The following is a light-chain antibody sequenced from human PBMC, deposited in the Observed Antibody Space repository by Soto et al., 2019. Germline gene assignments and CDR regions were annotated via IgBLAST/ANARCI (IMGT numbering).Light chain of an antibody. CDR1: QSVSRTY. Sequence: EIVLTQSPGTLSLSPGERATLSCRASQSVSRTYIAWYQQNPSQAPRLPIYGASSRATGIPDRFSGSGSGTDFTLTISRLEPEDFAVYFCQQYGRSPPFTFGQGTKVDIK. CDR3: QQYGRSPPFT. CDR2: GAS. V-gene: IGKV3-20*01. J-gene: IGKJ2*01.